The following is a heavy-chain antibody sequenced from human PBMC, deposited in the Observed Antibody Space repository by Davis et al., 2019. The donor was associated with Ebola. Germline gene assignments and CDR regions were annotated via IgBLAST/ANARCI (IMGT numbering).Heavy chain of an antibody. J-gene: IGHJ6*03. CDR1: GFTFSNAW. Sequence: GGSLRLSCAASGFTFSNAWMSWVRQAPGKGLEWVGRTKSKTDGGTIDYAAPVKGRFTISRDDSKNTLYLQMNSLKTEDTAVYYCTTDVVPAATRGVYYYYYYMDVWGEGTTVAVSS. CDR3: TTDVVPAATRGVYYYYYYMDV. D-gene: IGHD2-2*01. CDR2: TKSKTDGGTI. V-gene: IGHV3-15*01.